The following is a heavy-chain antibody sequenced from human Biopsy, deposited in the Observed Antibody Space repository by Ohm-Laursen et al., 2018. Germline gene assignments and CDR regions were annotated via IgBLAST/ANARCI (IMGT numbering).Heavy chain of an antibody. CDR1: GGSFRGYY. CDR2: MNHGGST. Sequence: SVTLSLTCAVYGGSFRGYYWSWIRQPPGKGLEWIGEMNHGGSTNYNSSLKSRVTISVDTAKTQFSLKLNSVTAADTAVYYCARGSNWNDWSFDYWGQGTVVTVPS. D-gene: IGHD1-20*01. J-gene: IGHJ4*02. V-gene: IGHV4-34*01. CDR3: ARGSNWNDWSFDY.